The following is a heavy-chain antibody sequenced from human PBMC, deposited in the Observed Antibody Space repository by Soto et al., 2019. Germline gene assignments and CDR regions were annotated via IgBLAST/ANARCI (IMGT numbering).Heavy chain of an antibody. V-gene: IGHV3-23*01. CDR2: ISGSGGST. J-gene: IGHJ4*02. D-gene: IGHD6-13*01. Sequence: GGSLRLSCAASGFTFSSYAMSWVRQAPGKGLEWVSAISGSGGSTYYADSVKGRFTISRDNSKNTLYLQMNSLRAEDTAVYYCAKDSLDSSSWYRLFDYWGQGTLVTVSS. CDR3: AKDSLDSSSWYRLFDY. CDR1: GFTFSSYA.